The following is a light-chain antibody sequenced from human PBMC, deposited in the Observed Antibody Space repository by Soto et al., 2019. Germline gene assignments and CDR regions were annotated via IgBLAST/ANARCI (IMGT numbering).Light chain of an antibody. J-gene: IGKJ1*01. Sequence: IVLPQSPSTLSLAPGASATLSCRASQSVSSSYLAWYQQKPGQAPRLLIHGTSRRATDIPDRFSGSGSGTDFTLTINRLEPEDFAMYFCQQYGSSPWTFGQGSKVDIK. V-gene: IGKV3-20*01. CDR2: GTS. CDR3: QQYGSSPWT. CDR1: QSVSSSY.